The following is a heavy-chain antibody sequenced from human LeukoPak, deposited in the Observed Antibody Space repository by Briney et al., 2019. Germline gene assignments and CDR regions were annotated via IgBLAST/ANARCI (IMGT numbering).Heavy chain of an antibody. J-gene: IGHJ4*02. CDR3: ARVENDSSGSKFVY. Sequence: ASVKVSCKASGYTFTGYYMHWVRQAPGQGLEWMGWINPNSGGTNYAQKFQGRVAMTRDTSISTAYMELSRLRSDDTAVYYCARVENDSSGSKFVYWGQGTLVTVSS. D-gene: IGHD3-22*01. CDR2: INPNSGGT. V-gene: IGHV1-2*02. CDR1: GYTFTGYY.